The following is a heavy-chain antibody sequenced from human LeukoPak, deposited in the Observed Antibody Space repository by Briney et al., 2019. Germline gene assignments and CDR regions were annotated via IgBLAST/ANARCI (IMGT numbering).Heavy chain of an antibody. CDR3: ARAHRRASAFDI. CDR2: INGNGGST. CDR1: GFTFDDYG. V-gene: IGHV3-20*04. Sequence: PGGSLRLSCAASGFTFDDYGMSWVRQAPGKGLEWVSAINGNGGSTGYADSVKGRFTISRDNAKNSLYLQMNSLRAEDTALYYCARAHRRASAFDIWGQGTMVTVSS. J-gene: IGHJ3*02.